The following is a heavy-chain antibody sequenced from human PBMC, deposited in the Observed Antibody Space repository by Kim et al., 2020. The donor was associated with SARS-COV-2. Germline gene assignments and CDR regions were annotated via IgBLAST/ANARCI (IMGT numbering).Heavy chain of an antibody. J-gene: IGHJ6*02. V-gene: IGHV3-74*01. Sequence: SYADSVKGRFTISRDNAKNTLYLQMNSLRAEDTAVYYCASSIYYYYGMDVWGQGTTVTVSS. CDR3: ASSIYYYYGMDV.